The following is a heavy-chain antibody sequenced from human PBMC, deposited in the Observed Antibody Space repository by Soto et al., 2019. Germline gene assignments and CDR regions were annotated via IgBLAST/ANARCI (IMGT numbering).Heavy chain of an antibody. CDR2: IYYSGST. D-gene: IGHD4-17*01. CDR3: ARTPVTTRHFDY. Sequence: LSLTCTVSGCSISSGDYYWTWIRQHPGKGLEWIGYIYYSGSTYYNPSLKSRVTISVDTSKNQFSLKLNSVTAADTAVYYCARTPVTTRHFDYWGQGTLVTVSS. V-gene: IGHV4-31*03. J-gene: IGHJ4*02. CDR1: GCSISSGDYY.